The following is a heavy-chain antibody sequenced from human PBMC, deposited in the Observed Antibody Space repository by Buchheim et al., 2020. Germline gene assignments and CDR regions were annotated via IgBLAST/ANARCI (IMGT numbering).Heavy chain of an antibody. V-gene: IGHV3-7*01. CDR1: GFAFSTYW. J-gene: IGHJ2*01. Sequence: EVQLVESGGGLVQPGGSLRLSCAASGFAFSTYWMSWVRQAPGKGLEWVANIKQDGSEKYYVDSVKGRFTISRDNAKNSLYLKMNSLRAEDTAVYYCARGSPMVRGVITNWYFDLWGRGTL. CDR2: IKQDGSEK. D-gene: IGHD3-10*01. CDR3: ARGSPMVRGVITNWYFDL.